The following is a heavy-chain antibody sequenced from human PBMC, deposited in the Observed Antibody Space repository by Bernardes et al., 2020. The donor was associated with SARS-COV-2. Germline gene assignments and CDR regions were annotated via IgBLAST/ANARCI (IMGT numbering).Heavy chain of an antibody. D-gene: IGHD2-2*01. V-gene: IGHV3-7*04. Sequence: GGSLRLSCAACGFTFSSCWMTWVRRAPGKGLEWLANIKSDGSEKYYVDAVKGRFTISRDNAKKSLYLQMNSLRAEDTAVYYCTGGPYADYWGQGTLVTVSS. J-gene: IGHJ4*02. CDR1: GFTFSSCW. CDR3: TGGPYADY. CDR2: IKSDGSEK.